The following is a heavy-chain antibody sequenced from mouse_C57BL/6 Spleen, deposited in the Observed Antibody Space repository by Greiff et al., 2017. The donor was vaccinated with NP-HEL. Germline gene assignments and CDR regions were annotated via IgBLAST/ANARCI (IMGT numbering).Heavy chain of an antibody. CDR1: GYTFTDYE. CDR2: IDPETGGT. Sequence: VQLQQSGAELVRPGASVTLSCKASGYTFTDYEMHWVKQTPVHGLEWIGAIDPETGGTAYNQKFKGKAILTADKSSSTAYMELRSLTSEDSAVYDGTRGGNYYNTGVATAYWGQGTTLTVSS. V-gene: IGHV1-15*01. CDR3: TRGGNYYNTGVATAY. J-gene: IGHJ2*01. D-gene: IGHD1-1*01.